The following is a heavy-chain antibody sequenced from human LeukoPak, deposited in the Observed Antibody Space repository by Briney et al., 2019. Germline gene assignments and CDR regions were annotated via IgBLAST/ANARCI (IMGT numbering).Heavy chain of an antibody. CDR1: GGCISSYY. J-gene: IGHJ5*02. CDR3: ARVPYSSGWYSGYWFDP. V-gene: IGHV4-59*08. D-gene: IGHD6-19*01. CDR2: IYYSGST. Sequence: SETLSLTCTVSGGCISSYYWSWIRQPPGKGLEWIGYIYYSGSTNYNPSLKSRVTISVDTSKNQFSLKLSSVTAADTAVYYCARVPYSSGWYSGYWFDPWGQGTLVTVSS.